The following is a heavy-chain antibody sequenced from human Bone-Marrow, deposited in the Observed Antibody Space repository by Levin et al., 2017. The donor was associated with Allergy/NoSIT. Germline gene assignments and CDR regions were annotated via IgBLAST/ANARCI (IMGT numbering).Heavy chain of an antibody. CDR1: GASISRTSYY. D-gene: IGHD4/OR15-4a*01. J-gene: IGHJ3*02. V-gene: IGHV4-39*01. Sequence: SETLSLTCTVSGASISRTSYYWGWIRQPPGKGLEWIGSIYDGGTTYYNASLNSRLTISIDTSKNQFSLKLSSVTAADTAVYYCARPHYGVRSAFDIWGQGTMVTVSS. CDR3: ARPHYGVRSAFDI. CDR2: IYDGGTT.